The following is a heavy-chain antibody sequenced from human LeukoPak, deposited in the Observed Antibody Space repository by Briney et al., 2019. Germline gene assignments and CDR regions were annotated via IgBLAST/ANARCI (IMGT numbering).Heavy chain of an antibody. V-gene: IGHV4-39*07. J-gene: IGHJ5*02. CDR1: GGSISSIHYY. CDR2: IYDTGST. CDR3: SRQNHDIGTNWFDP. Sequence: SATLSLTCSVSGGSISSIHYYWGWIRQPPGKGPEWIGSIYDTGSTYYKASLKSRVTISLDTSKNQFSLRLSSVTAADTAVYYCSRQNHDIGTNWFDPWGQGTLVTVSS. D-gene: IGHD3-9*01.